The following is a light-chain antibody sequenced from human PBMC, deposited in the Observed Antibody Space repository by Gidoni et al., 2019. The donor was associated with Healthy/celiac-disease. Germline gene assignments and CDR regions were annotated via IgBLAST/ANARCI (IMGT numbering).Light chain of an antibody. J-gene: IGLJ3*02. V-gene: IGLV1-44*01. CDR1: SSNIGSNT. CDR3: AAWDDSLNGRV. CDR2: SNN. Sequence: QSVLTQPPSASGTPGQRVTISCSGSSSNIGSNTVNWYQQPPGTGPKLLIYSNNQRPSGVPDRFSGSKSGTSASLAISGLQSEDEADYYCAAWDDSLNGRVFGGGTKLTVL.